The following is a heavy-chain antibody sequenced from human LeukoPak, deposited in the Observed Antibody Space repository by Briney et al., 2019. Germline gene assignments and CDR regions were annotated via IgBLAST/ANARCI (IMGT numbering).Heavy chain of an antibody. D-gene: IGHD1-20*01. Sequence: PSETLSLTCTVSGGSISSGSYYWNWIRQPAGKGLEWIGRIYSSGSTNYNPSLKSRAIISVDTSKNQFSLKLTSVTAADTAVYYCARLPYNSKVDYWGQGTLVTVSS. J-gene: IGHJ4*02. CDR2: IYSSGST. V-gene: IGHV4-61*02. CDR3: ARLPYNSKVDY. CDR1: GGSISSGSYY.